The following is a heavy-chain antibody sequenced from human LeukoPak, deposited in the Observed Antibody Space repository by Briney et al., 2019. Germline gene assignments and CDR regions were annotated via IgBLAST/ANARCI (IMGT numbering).Heavy chain of an antibody. V-gene: IGHV3-7*01. CDR2: IKEDGSEK. Sequence: GGSLRLSCAASAFTFSSYWMTWVRHAPGKGLEWVANIKEDGSEKYYVDSVKGRFTISRDNAKNSLYLQMNSLRAEDTAVYYCARGGYSSTWYISRDYWGQGTLVTVSS. CDR3: ARGGYSSTWYISRDY. CDR1: AFTFSSYW. J-gene: IGHJ4*02. D-gene: IGHD6-13*01.